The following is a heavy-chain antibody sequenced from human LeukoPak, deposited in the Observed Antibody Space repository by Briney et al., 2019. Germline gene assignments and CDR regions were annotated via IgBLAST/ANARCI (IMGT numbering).Heavy chain of an antibody. Sequence: PGGSLRLSCAASGFTFSNYAMSWVRQAPGKGLEWVSAIVGSGASTYYADSVKGRFTISRDNSKNTLYLQMNSLRAEDTAVYYCAREQGDGHFDYWGQGTLVTVSS. CDR1: GFTFSNYA. CDR2: IVGSGAST. V-gene: IGHV3-23*01. CDR3: AREQGDGHFDY. D-gene: IGHD3-16*01. J-gene: IGHJ4*02.